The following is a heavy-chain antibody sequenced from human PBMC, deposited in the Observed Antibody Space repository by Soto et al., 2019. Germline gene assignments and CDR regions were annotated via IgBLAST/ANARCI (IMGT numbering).Heavy chain of an antibody. CDR1: GGSFSGYY. CDR2: INPSGST. D-gene: IGHD3-22*01. CDR3: ARGYDSSGNWFDP. V-gene: IGHV4-34*01. Sequence: PSETLSLTCALYGGSFSGYYWSWIRKPPGKGLEWIGEINPSGSTNYNPSLKSRVTISVDTSKNQFSLKLSSVTAADTAVYYCARGYDSSGNWFDPWGQGTLVTVSS. J-gene: IGHJ5*02.